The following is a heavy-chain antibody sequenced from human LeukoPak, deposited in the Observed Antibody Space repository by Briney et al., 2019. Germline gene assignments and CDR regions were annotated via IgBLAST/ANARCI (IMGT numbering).Heavy chain of an antibody. CDR1: GYTLTELS. CDR3: ATAVHYDFWSGLDY. CDR2: FDPEDGET. J-gene: IGHJ4*02. Sequence: ASVKVSCKVSGYTLTELSMHWVRQAPGKGLEWMGGFDPEDGETIYAQKFQGRVTMTEDTSTDTAYMELSSLRSEDTAVYYCATAVHYDFWSGLDYWGQGTLVTVSS. D-gene: IGHD3-3*01. V-gene: IGHV1-24*01.